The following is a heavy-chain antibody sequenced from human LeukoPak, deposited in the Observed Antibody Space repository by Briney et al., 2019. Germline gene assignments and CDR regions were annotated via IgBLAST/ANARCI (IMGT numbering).Heavy chain of an antibody. CDR3: ARDYGISSPYFDS. D-gene: IGHD3-9*01. CDR2: LYNTGNT. J-gene: IGHJ4*02. CDR1: GASIRNSF. V-gene: IGHV4-59*01. Sequence: PPETLSLTCTVSGASIRNSFWNWIRQPPGKGLEWIGHLYNTGNTNYNPSLKSRVTISIDTSKNQFSLILSSVTAADTAVYYCARDYGISSPYFDSWGQGSLVTVSS.